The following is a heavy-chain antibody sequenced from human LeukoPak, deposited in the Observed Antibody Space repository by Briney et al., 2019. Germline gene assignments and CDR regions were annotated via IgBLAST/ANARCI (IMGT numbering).Heavy chain of an antibody. V-gene: IGHV1-69*13. CDR1: GGTFSSYA. D-gene: IGHD3-22*01. J-gene: IGHJ4*02. CDR2: IIPIFGTA. CDR3: ARAPEYYYYDSSGYLGTDY. Sequence: SVKVSCKASGGTFSSYAISWVRQAPGQGLEWMGGIIPIFGTANYAQKFQGRVTITADESTSTAYMELSSLRSEDTAVYYCARAPEYYYYDSSGYLGTDYWGQGTLVTVSS.